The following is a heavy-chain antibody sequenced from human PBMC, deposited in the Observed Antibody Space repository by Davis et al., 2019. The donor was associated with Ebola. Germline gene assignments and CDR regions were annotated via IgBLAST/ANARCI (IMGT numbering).Heavy chain of an antibody. J-gene: IGHJ4*02. D-gene: IGHD1-26*01. V-gene: IGHV1-18*01. CDR1: SSTFPSNG. CDR3: AREAGATTRIDNS. Sequence: ASVTLSCKASSSTFPSNGISWVRQAPGQGLEWMGWISAYNGNTNYAQKLQGRVTMTTDTSRSTAYMELRSLRSSDTAVYYCAREAGATTRIDNSWGQGTLVTVSS. CDR2: ISAYNGNT.